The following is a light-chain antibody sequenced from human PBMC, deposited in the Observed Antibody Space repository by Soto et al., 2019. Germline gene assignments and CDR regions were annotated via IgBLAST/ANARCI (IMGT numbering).Light chain of an antibody. CDR3: NQYGSSPRT. CDR1: QRISGY. Sequence: EIVLTQSPATLSLSPGERATLSCRASQRISGYLGWYQQKPGQAPRLLIYDASNRATGIPVRFSGSGSGTDYTLTITTLEQKDLAIFYCNQYGSSPRTFGQGTKVEIK. CDR2: DAS. J-gene: IGKJ1*01. V-gene: IGKV3-11*01.